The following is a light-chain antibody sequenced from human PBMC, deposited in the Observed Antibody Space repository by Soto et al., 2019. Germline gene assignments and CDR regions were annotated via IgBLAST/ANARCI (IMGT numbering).Light chain of an antibody. CDR3: QQYGSSPLT. CDR2: GAS. CDR1: QSVSSSY. V-gene: IGKV3-20*01. J-gene: IGKJ4*01. Sequence: EIVLTQSPGTLSLSPGERVTLSCRASQSVSSSYLAWYQQKPGQAPRLLLFGASSRATGIPDRSSGSGSGTDFTLTISRLEPEDFTVYYCQQYGSSPLTFGGGTKVEIK.